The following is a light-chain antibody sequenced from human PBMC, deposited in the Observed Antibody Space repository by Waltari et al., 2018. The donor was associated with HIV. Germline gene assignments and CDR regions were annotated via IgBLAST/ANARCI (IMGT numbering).Light chain of an antibody. J-gene: IGKJ4*01. CDR3: QQRSNWRRSGLT. CDR2: DAS. V-gene: IGKV3-11*01. Sequence: EVVLTQSPATLSLSPGERATLSCRAHPSVSDYLALYQQKPGQAPRLLIDDASNRATGIPARFSGSGSGTDVTLTISSLEPEDCAVYYCQQRSNWRRSGLTFGGGTKVEIK. CDR1: PSVSDY.